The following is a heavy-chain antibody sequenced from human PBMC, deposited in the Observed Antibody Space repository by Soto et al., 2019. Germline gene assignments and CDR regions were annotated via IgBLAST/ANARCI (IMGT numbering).Heavy chain of an antibody. Sequence: PRGSRRLSCAASGFTFTRYSMNWVRQGPGKGLEWVSSISRTNNYIYYGDSMKGRFTISRDNAKNSLYLEMNSLRAEDTAVYYCARESENVTSNSEYLGKETLVTVSP. J-gene: IGHJ4*01. V-gene: IGHV3-21*06. CDR1: GFTFTRYS. CDR3: ARESENVTSNSEY. CDR2: ISRTNNYI. D-gene: IGHD1-1*01.